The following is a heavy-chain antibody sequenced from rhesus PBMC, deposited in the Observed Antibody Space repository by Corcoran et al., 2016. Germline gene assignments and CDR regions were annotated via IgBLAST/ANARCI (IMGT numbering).Heavy chain of an antibody. V-gene: IGHV4-80*01. CDR3: ARTPWGFSRFDY. CDR1: GASISSTW. D-gene: IGHD7-45*01. CDR2: IDGDRGTT. Sequence: QVQLQESGPGLVKPSETLSLSCTVSGASISSTWWSWIRPPPGKGREWIGEIDGDRGTTNYNASLKSRVTISKDASKNQFSLKLSSVTAADTAVYYCARTPWGFSRFDYWGQGVLVTVSS. J-gene: IGHJ4*01.